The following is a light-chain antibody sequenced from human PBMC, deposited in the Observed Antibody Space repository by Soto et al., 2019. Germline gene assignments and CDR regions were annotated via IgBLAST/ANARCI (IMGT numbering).Light chain of an antibody. Sequence: QSVLSQPPSASGTPGQRVTISCSGSSSTIGSNPVNWYQQVPGTAPKRLIYSNNQRPSGVPDRFSGSKSGTSASLAISGLQSEDEADYYCAAWDDSLKGPVFGGGTKVTVL. J-gene: IGLJ3*02. V-gene: IGLV1-44*01. CDR3: AAWDDSLKGPV. CDR1: SSTIGSNP. CDR2: SNN.